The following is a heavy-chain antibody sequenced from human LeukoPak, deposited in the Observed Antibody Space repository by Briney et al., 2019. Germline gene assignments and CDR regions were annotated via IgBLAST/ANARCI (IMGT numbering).Heavy chain of an antibody. CDR2: SYYTGST. J-gene: IGHJ4*02. V-gene: IGHV4-59*01. CDR3: ARETYYYDSSGYYQFDY. Sequence: PSETLSLTCTVSGGSISGYYWSWIRQFPGKGLEWIGYSYYTGSTNYNPSLKSRVSMSVDTSKNQFSLKLSSVTAADTAVYYCARETYYYDSSGYYQFDYWGQGTLVTVSS. CDR1: GGSISGYY. D-gene: IGHD3-22*01.